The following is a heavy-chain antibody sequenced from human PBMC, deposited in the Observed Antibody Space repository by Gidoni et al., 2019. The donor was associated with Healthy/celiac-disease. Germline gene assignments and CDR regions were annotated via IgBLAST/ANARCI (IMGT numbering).Heavy chain of an antibody. J-gene: IGHJ4*02. CDR3: ARGRITMVRGVTYFDY. D-gene: IGHD3-10*01. CDR2: MNPNRGNT. V-gene: IGHV1-8*01. Sequence: QVQLVQSGAEVKKPGSAVKVSCKASGYTFTSYDINWVRQATGQGLEWMGWMNPNRGNTGYAQKFQGRVTMTRNNSISTAYMELSSLRSEDTAVYYCARGRITMVRGVTYFDYWGQGTLVTVSS. CDR1: GYTFTSYD.